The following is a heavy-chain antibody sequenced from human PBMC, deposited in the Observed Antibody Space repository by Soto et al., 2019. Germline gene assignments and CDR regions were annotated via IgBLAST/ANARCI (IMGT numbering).Heavy chain of an antibody. J-gene: IGHJ4*02. CDR2: IDHSGST. D-gene: IGHD1-26*01. Sequence: SETLSLTCAVYGGSFSGYYWSWIRQPPGKGLEWIGEIDHSGSTNYNPSLKSRVTISVDTSKNQFSLKLSSVTAADTAVYYCATGGLPRLKRWGQGTPVTVSS. V-gene: IGHV4-34*01. CDR1: GGSFSGYY. CDR3: ATGGLPRLKR.